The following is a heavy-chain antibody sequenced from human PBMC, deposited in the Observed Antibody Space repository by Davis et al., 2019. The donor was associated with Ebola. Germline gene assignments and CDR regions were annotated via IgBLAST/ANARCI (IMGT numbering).Heavy chain of an antibody. Sequence: GESLKISCAASGFTFSSYAMTWVRQAPGKGLEWVSGISSSGTTTYYVDSVKGRFTISRDNSKNTLYLHMNSLRAEDTAVYYCANQDYGGNSGVDYWGQGTLVTVSS. V-gene: IGHV3-23*01. CDR1: GFTFSSYA. J-gene: IGHJ4*02. CDR3: ANQDYGGNSGVDY. CDR2: ISSSGTTT. D-gene: IGHD4-23*01.